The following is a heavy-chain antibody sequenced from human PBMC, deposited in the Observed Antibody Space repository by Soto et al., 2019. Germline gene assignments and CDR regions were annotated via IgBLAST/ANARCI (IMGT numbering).Heavy chain of an antibody. J-gene: IGHJ4*02. CDR1: GFSFGSYW. V-gene: IGHV3-7*04. CDR2: IKQDGSEK. D-gene: IGHD6-19*01. CDR3: AGGTGWLVTD. Sequence: EVEMVESGGGSVQPGGSLRLSCAGSGFSFGSYWMNWVRQAPGKGLEWVANIKQDGSEKYYVDSVKGRFTISRDNAKSSLSLQMNSLRAEDTAVYYCAGGTGWLVTDWGQGTQVIVSS.